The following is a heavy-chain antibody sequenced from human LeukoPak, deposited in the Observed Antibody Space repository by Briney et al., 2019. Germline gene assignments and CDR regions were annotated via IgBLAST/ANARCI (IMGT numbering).Heavy chain of an antibody. D-gene: IGHD1-26*01. V-gene: IGHV3-21*01. CDR1: GFSFSRYS. CDR2: ISSSSSYI. J-gene: IGHJ5*02. Sequence: GGSLRLSCAASGFSFSRYSMNWVRQAPGKGLEWVSSISSSSSYIYYADSVKGRFTISRDNAKNSLYLQMNSLRAEDTAVYYCARSPRGGRYSGNYVAWFDPWGQGTLVTVSS. CDR3: ARSPRGGRYSGNYVAWFDP.